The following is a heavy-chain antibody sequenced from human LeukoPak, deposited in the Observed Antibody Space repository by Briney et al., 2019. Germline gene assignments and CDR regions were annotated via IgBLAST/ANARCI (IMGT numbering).Heavy chain of an antibody. CDR3: ARPFQDYDKGTFFYFFDF. J-gene: IGHJ4*02. CDR1: GASVTMGSYY. V-gene: IGHV4-39*01. Sequence: SETLSLTCTVSGASVTMGSYYWAWIRQPPGKGLEWIGTFHFSGSTYYNPSLKSRVTISVDTSKNSVSLMLRSVTAADTAVYFCARPFQDYDKGTFFYFFDFWGQGILVTVSS. D-gene: IGHD3-22*01. CDR2: FHFSGST.